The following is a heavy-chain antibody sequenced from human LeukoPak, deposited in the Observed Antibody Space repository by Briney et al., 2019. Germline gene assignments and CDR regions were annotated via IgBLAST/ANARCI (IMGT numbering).Heavy chain of an antibody. Sequence: GGSLRLSCAASGFTFSSYSMNWVRQAPGKGLEWVSYISSSSSTIYYADSVKGRFTISRDNAKNSLYLQMNSLRAEDTAVYYCARSTGIASPYYFDYWGQGTLVTVSS. J-gene: IGHJ4*02. CDR3: ARSTGIASPYYFDY. D-gene: IGHD5/OR15-5a*01. V-gene: IGHV3-48*04. CDR1: GFTFSSYS. CDR2: ISSSSSTI.